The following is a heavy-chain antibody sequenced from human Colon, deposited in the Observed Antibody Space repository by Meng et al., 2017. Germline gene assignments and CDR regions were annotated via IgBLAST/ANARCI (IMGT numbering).Heavy chain of an antibody. CDR2: INPSDGST. J-gene: IGHJ4*02. V-gene: IGHV1-46*01. Sequence: ASVKVSCKASGYSLTSYHVHWVRQAPGQGLEWMGLINPSDGSTRYAQNFQGRITMTRDSSTSTVYMELSSLRSEDTAVYYCARTLILAYCGGDCSPDTYYFDYWGQGTLVTVSS. D-gene: IGHD2-21*02. CDR1: GYSLTSYH. CDR3: ARTLILAYCGGDCSPDTYYFDY.